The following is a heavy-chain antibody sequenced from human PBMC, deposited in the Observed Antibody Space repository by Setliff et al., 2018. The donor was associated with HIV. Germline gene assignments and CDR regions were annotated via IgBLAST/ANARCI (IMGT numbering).Heavy chain of an antibody. CDR3: ARGFYGDYYFDY. Sequence: GESLKISCKASEDSFSGYRFASYYIGWVRQSPGKGLEWMGRIDPSNSNTNYSPSFQGHVTISADKSISTAYLQWSSLKASDTAMYYCARGFYGDYYFDYWGQGTLVTVSS. V-gene: IGHV5-10-1*01. CDR1: EDSFSGYRFASYY. J-gene: IGHJ4*02. D-gene: IGHD4-17*01. CDR2: IDPSNSNT.